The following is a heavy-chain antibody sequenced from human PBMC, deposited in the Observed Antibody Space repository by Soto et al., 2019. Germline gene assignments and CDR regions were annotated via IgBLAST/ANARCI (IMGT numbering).Heavy chain of an antibody. CDR2: IRSRSNGYAT. D-gene: IGHD3-16*01. CDR3: AFGTDYFHY. CDR1: GFTLSGSV. J-gene: IGHJ1*01. V-gene: IGHV3-73*01. Sequence: GGSLRLSCAASGFTLSGSVIYWVRQASGKGLEWVGRIRSRSNGYATAYAASVRGRVTFTRDTSANTAYMELSSLRSEDTAVYYCAFGTDYFHYWGQGTLVTVSS.